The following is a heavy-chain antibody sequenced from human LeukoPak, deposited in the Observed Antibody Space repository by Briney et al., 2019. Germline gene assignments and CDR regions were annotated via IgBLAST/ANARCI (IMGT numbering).Heavy chain of an antibody. CDR1: GFTFSSYS. D-gene: IGHD3-10*01. J-gene: IGHJ6*04. CDR3: ARGAMVRGAPLYYYYCGMDV. V-gene: IGHV3-21*01. CDR2: ISSSSSYI. Sequence: GGSLRLSCAASGFTFSSYSMNWVPQAPGKGLEWVSSISSSSSYIYYADSVKGRFTISRDNAKNSLYLQMNSLRAEDTAVYYCARGAMVRGAPLYYYYCGMDVWGKGTTVTVSS.